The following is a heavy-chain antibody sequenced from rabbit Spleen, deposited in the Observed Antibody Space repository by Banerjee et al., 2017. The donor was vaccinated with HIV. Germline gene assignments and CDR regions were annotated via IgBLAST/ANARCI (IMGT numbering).Heavy chain of an antibody. Sequence: QSLEESGGDLVKPGASLTLTCTASGVSFSSYYYMCWVRQAPGKGLEWIACIDTRNSGFTYFASWAKGRFTISKTSSTTVTLQMTSLTAADTATYFCARNYVNVFDPRGPGTLVTVS. CDR3: ARNYVNVFDP. CDR2: IDTRNSGFT. D-gene: IGHD1-1*01. V-gene: IGHV1S40*01. J-gene: IGHJ2*01. CDR1: GVSFSSYYY.